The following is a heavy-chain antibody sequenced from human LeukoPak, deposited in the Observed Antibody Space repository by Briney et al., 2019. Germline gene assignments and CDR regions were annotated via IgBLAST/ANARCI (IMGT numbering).Heavy chain of an antibody. J-gene: IGHJ4*02. V-gene: IGHV3-21*01. CDR2: ISSSSSYI. Sequence: PGGSLRLSCAASGFTFSSYSMNWVRQAPGKGLEWVSSISSSSSYIYYADSVKGRFTISRDNAKNSLYLQMNSLRVEDTAVYYCAKLDGPETYYYDTSGPLVDYWGQGTLVTVSS. CDR3: AKLDGPETYYYDTSGPLVDY. CDR1: GFTFSSYS. D-gene: IGHD3-22*01.